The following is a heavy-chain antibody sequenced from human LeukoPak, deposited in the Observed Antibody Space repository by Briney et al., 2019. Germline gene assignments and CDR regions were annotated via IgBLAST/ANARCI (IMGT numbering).Heavy chain of an antibody. CDR3: ARVRTSIAAAGTWAFDY. CDR1: GYTFTGYY. J-gene: IGHJ4*02. CDR2: INPNSGGT. V-gene: IGHV1-2*02. D-gene: IGHD6-13*01. Sequence: ASVKVSCKASGYTFTGYYMHWVRQAPGQGLEWMGWINPNSGGTNYAQKFQGRVTMTRDTSISTAYMELSRLRSDDTAVYYCARVRTSIAAAGTWAFDYWGQGTLVTVSS.